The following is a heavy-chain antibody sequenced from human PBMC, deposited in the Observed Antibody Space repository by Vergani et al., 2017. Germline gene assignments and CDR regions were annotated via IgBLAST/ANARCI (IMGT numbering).Heavy chain of an antibody. CDR3: AKDMGRITMFSFDP. CDR1: GFTFDDYA. Sequence: EVQLVESGGGLVQPGRSLRLSCAASGFTFDDYAMHWVRQAPGKGLEWVSGISWNSGSIGYADSVKGRFTISRDNAKNSLYLQMNSLRAEDTAVYYCAKDMGRITMFSFDPWGQGTLVTVSS. J-gene: IGHJ5*02. V-gene: IGHV3-9*01. D-gene: IGHD3-10*02. CDR2: ISWNSGSI.